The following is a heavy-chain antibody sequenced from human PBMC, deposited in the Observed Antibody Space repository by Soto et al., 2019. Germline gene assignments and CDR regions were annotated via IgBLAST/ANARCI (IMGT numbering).Heavy chain of an antibody. J-gene: IGHJ4*02. D-gene: IGHD2-2*01. Sequence: PSETLSLTCTVSGGSVSSGSYYWSWIRQPPGKGLEWIGYIYYSGSTNYNPSLKSRVTISVDTSKNQFSLKLSSVTAADTAVYYCARAGLVVLNQDLPFDYWGQGTLVTVSS. CDR1: GGSVSSGSYY. CDR2: IYYSGST. CDR3: ARAGLVVLNQDLPFDY. V-gene: IGHV4-61*01.